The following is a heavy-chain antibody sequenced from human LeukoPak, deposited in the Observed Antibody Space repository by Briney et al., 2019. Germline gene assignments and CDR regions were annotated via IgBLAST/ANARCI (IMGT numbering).Heavy chain of an antibody. CDR2: ISSSGSTI. Sequence: GGSLRLSCAASGFTFGDYYMSWIRQAPGKGLEWVSYISSSGSTIYYADSVKGRFTISRDNAKNSLYLQMNSLRAEDTAVYYCASPPTIAVAGPGDYWGQGTLVTVSS. CDR1: GFTFGDYY. V-gene: IGHV3-11*04. CDR3: ASPPTIAVAGPGDY. D-gene: IGHD6-19*01. J-gene: IGHJ4*02.